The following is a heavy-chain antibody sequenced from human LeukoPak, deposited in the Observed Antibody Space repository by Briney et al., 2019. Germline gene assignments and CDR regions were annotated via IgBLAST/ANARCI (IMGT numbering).Heavy chain of an antibody. J-gene: IGHJ4*02. CDR2: IYYSGST. Sequence: PSETLSLTCTVSGGSISSGSYYWGWIRQPPGKGLEWIGSIYYSGSTYYNPSLKSRVTISVDTSKNQFSLKLSSVTAADTAVYYCARDESYCSGGSCGGNYWGQGTLVTVSS. V-gene: IGHV4-39*07. D-gene: IGHD2-15*01. CDR1: GGSISSGSYY. CDR3: ARDESYCSGGSCGGNY.